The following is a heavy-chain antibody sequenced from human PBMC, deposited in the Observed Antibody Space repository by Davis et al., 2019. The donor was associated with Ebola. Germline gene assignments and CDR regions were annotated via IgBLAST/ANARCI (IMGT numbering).Heavy chain of an antibody. V-gene: IGHV4-59*11. CDR2: IYSSGTT. Sequence: PSETLSLTCTVSGGSISSHYWSWIRQSPGKGLEWIGYIYSSGTTDYNPSLKSRVTISVDTSKNQFSLKLSSVTAADTAVYYCARDRGDYGDYGMDVWGQGTTVTVSS. D-gene: IGHD4-17*01. CDR1: GGSISSHY. J-gene: IGHJ6*02. CDR3: ARDRGDYGDYGMDV.